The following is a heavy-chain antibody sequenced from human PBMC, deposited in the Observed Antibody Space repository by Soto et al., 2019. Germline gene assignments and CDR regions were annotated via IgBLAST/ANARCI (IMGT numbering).Heavy chain of an antibody. CDR2: ISSSSSYI. D-gene: IGHD1-26*01. Sequence: GGSLRLSCAASGFTFSSYSMNWVRQAPGKGLEWVSSISSSSSYIYYADSVKGRFTIYRDNAKNSLYLQMNSLRAEDTAVYYCARDKVVGPTTLDYWGQGTLVTVSS. CDR3: ARDKVVGPTTLDY. V-gene: IGHV3-21*04. J-gene: IGHJ4*02. CDR1: GFTFSSYS.